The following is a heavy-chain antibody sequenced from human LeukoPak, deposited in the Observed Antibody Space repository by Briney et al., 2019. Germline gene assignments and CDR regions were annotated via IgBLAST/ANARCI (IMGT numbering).Heavy chain of an antibody. Sequence: GGSLRLSCAASGFTLSSYWMSWVRQAPGKGLEWVANIKQDGSEKYYVESVKGRFTISRDNAKNSLYLQMNSLRAEDTAVYYCAEPGITMIGGVWGKGTTVTISS. J-gene: IGHJ6*04. CDR3: AEPGITMIGGV. D-gene: IGHD3-10*02. V-gene: IGHV3-7*01. CDR1: GFTLSSYW. CDR2: IKQDGSEK.